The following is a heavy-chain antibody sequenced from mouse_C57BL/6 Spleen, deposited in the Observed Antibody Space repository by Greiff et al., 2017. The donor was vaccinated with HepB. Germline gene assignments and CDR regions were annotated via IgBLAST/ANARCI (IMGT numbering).Heavy chain of an antibody. CDR1: GFTFNTYA. V-gene: IGHV10-3*01. CDR2: IRSKSSNYAT. D-gene: IGHD1-1*01. Sequence: EVKLMESGGGLVQPTGSLKLSCAASGFTFNTYAMHWVRQAPGKGLEWVARIRSKSSNYATYYADSVKDRFTISRDDSQSMLYLQMNNLKTEDTARYYCVRGRQGSSYDYYAMEYWGQGTPVTVSS. CDR3: VRGRQGSSYDYYAMEY. J-gene: IGHJ4*01.